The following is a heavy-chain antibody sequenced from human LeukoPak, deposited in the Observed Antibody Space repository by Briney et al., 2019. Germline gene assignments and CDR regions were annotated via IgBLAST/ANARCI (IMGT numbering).Heavy chain of an antibody. Sequence: PGGSLRLSCAASGFTFSDYYMSWIRQAPGKGREWVSYISSRGSTIYYADSVKGRFTSSRDNAKNSLYLQMNSLRAEDTAVYYCASPDVHCSSTSCYTGYYYYMDVWGKGTTVTVSS. V-gene: IGHV3-11*04. CDR3: ASPDVHCSSTSCYTGYYYYMDV. J-gene: IGHJ6*03. CDR2: ISSRGSTI. CDR1: GFTFSDYY. D-gene: IGHD2-2*02.